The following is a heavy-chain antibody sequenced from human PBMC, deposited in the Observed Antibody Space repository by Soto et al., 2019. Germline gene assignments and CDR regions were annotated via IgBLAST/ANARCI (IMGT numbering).Heavy chain of an antibody. CDR2: MYHSGTT. J-gene: IGHJ4*02. Sequence: PSETLSLTCTVSDYSIISGYYWGWIRQSPGEGLEWIVSMYHSGTTYYNPSLKSRVTISIDTSKNQFSLKLTSVTSADTAVYFCARVAFGPIDYWGQGTLVTVSS. CDR3: ARVAFGPIDY. V-gene: IGHV4-38-2*02. D-gene: IGHD3-16*01. CDR1: DYSIISGYY.